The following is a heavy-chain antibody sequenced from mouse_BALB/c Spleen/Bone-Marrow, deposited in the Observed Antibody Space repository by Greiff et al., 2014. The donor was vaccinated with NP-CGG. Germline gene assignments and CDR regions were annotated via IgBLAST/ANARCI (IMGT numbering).Heavy chain of an antibody. Sequence: VQLKQSGPSLVKPSQTLSLTCSVTGDSITSGYWNWIRKFPGNKLEYMGYISYSGSTYYNPSLKSRISITRDTSKNQYYLQLNSVTTEDTATYYCARILLRSYAMDYWGQGTSVTVSS. CDR2: ISYSGST. D-gene: IGHD1-1*01. J-gene: IGHJ4*01. CDR1: GDSITSGY. CDR3: ARILLRSYAMDY. V-gene: IGHV3-8*02.